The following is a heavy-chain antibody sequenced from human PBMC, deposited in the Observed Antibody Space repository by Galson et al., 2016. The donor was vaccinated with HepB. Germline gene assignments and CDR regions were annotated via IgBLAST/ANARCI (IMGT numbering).Heavy chain of an antibody. D-gene: IGHD3-16*01. J-gene: IGHJ6*02. V-gene: IGHV3-9*01. CDR3: AKDRGGIQVWGLHGMDV. CDR2: ISWNSGTK. Sequence: SLRLSCAGSGFTFDDYAMHWVRQAPGKGLEWVSGISWNSGTKDYADSVKGRFAISRDNAKSSLYLQMNSLRAGDTAVYFCAKDRGGIQVWGLHGMDVWGQGTTVTVSS. CDR1: GFTFDDYA.